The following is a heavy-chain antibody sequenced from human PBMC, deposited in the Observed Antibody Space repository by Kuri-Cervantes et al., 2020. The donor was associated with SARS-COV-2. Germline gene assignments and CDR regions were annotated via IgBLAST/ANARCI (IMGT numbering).Heavy chain of an antibody. D-gene: IGHD3-10*01. V-gene: IGHV3-11*01. CDR1: GFTFSDYY. J-gene: IGHJ4*02. CDR3: ASGPGILWFGDDY. Sequence: GEFLKISRAASGFTFSDYYMSWIRQAPGKGLEWVSYISSSSSTTYYADSVKGRFTISRDNSKNTLYLQMNSLRAEDTAVYYCASGPGILWFGDDYWGQGTLVTVSS. CDR2: ISSSSSTT.